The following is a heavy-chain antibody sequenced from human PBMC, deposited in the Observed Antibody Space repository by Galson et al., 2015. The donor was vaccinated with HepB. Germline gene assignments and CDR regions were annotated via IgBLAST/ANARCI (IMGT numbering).Heavy chain of an antibody. D-gene: IGHD2-15*01. CDR1: GGTFSSYA. J-gene: IGHJ6*02. CDR2: IIPIFGTA. V-gene: IGHV1-69*13. Sequence: SVKVSCKASGGTFSSYAISWVRQAPGQGLEWMGGIIPIFGTANYAQKFQGRVTITADESTSTAYTELSSLRSEDTAVYHCASTPNDYYYYGMDVWGQGTTVTVSS. CDR3: ASTPNDYYYYGMDV.